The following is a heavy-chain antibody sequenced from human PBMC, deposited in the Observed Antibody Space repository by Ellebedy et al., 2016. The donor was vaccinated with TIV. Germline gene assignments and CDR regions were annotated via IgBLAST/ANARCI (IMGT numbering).Heavy chain of an antibody. D-gene: IGHD2-8*01. CDR1: GGSFSAYY. J-gene: IGHJ4*02. CDR2: VNHSGST. CDR3: ARSRSMGPFDY. V-gene: IGHV4-34*01. Sequence: SETLSLTXAVYGGSFSAYYWNWIRQRPGKGLEWIGEVNHSGSTNYNPSLKSRGTISVDTSKNQFSLKLRYVTAADTAVYYCARSRSMGPFDYWGQGILVTVSS.